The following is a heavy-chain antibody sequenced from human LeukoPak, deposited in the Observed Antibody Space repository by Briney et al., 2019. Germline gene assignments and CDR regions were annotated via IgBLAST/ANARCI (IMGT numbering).Heavy chain of an antibody. CDR3: AREVPHPGDCSSTSCYGYYYYMDV. CDR2: MNPNSGNT. V-gene: IGHV1-8*03. J-gene: IGHJ6*03. D-gene: IGHD2-2*01. Sequence: ASVKVSCKASGYTFTSYGISWVRQAPGQGLEWMGWMNPNSGNTGYAQKFQGRVTITRNTSISTAYMELSSLRSEDTAVYYCAREVPHPGDCSSTSCYGYYYYMDVWGKGTTVTVSS. CDR1: GYTFTSYG.